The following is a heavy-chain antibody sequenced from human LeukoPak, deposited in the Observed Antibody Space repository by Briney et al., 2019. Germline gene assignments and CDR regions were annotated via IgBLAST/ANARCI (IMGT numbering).Heavy chain of an antibody. J-gene: IGHJ5*02. CDR3: ARDSPTSNYGVGTWGWFDP. CDR2: INHSGST. V-gene: IGHV4-34*01. D-gene: IGHD4-11*01. CDR1: GGSFSGYY. Sequence: SETLSLTCAVYGGSFSGYYWSWIRQPPGKGLEWIGEINHSGSTNYNPSLKSRVTISVDTSKNQFSLKLSSVTAADTGVYYCARDSPTSNYGVGTWGWFDPWGQGTLVTVSS.